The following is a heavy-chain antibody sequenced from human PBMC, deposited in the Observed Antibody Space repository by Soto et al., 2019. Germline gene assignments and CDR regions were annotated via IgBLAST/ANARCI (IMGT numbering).Heavy chain of an antibody. CDR2: ISYDGSNK. V-gene: IGHV3-30*18. CDR1: GFTFSSYG. Sequence: QVQLVESGGGVVQPGRSLRLSCAASGFTFSSYGMHWVRQAPGKGLEWVAVISYDGSNKYYADSVKGRFTISRDNSKNTLYLQMNSLRAEDTAVYYCAKGVLVGAEDAFDIWGQGTMVTVSS. J-gene: IGHJ3*02. CDR3: AKGVLVGAEDAFDI. D-gene: IGHD1-26*01.